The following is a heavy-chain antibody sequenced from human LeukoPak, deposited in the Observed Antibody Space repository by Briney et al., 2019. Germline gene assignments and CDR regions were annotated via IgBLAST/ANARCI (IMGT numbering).Heavy chain of an antibody. V-gene: IGHV3-74*01. Sequence: GGSLRLSCAASGFTFSNYWMHWVRQTPGKGLVWVSRIISDGSSTSYADSVKGRFTISRDNAKNTLYLQMNSLGAEDTAVCYCARDGSLPDYWGQGTLVTVSS. CDR3: ARDGSLPDY. CDR2: IISDGSST. CDR1: GFTFSNYW. J-gene: IGHJ4*02.